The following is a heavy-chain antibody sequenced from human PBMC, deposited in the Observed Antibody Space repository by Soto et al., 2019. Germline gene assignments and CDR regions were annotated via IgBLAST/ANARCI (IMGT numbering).Heavy chain of an antibody. V-gene: IGHV3-33*01. CDR2: IWYDGGTK. CDR1: GFTFSSHG. CDR3: ARDYYYDSSGLTDY. D-gene: IGHD3-22*01. J-gene: IGHJ4*02. Sequence: GGSLRLSCAASGFTFSSHGMHWVRQAPGKGLEWVAVIWYDGGTKYYADSVRGRFTVSRDNSRNTLYLQMNSLRAEDTALYYCARDYYYDSSGLTDYWGQGNLVTVSS.